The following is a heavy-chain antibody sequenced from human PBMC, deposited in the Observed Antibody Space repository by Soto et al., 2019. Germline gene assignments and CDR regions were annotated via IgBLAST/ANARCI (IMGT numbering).Heavy chain of an antibody. CDR1: GFSSSKYD. D-gene: IGHD3-22*01. CDR3: VRGGGFYTFES. J-gene: IGHJ4*02. V-gene: IGHV3-13*01. Sequence: PGGSLRLSCAASGFSSSKYDMYWVRQGAGKRLEWVSTIRTAGESYYADSVKGRFIVSRENAKNSVYLQMDSLRAGDTAVYYWVRGGGFYTFESWGQGTQVTVSS. CDR2: IRTAGES.